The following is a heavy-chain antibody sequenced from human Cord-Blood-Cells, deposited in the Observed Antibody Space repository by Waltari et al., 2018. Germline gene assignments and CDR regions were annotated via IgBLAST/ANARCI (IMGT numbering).Heavy chain of an antibody. D-gene: IGHD1-7*01. CDR2: IYYSGST. V-gene: IGHV4-59*11. J-gene: IGHJ3*02. CDR1: GGSISSHY. Sequence: QVQLQESGPGLVKPSETLSLTCTVSGGSISSHYWSWIRQPPGKGLEWIGYIYYSGSTNYNPSLKSRVTISVDTSKNQFSRKLSSVTAADTAVYYCASITGTTFAFDIWGQGTMVTVSS. CDR3: ASITGTTFAFDI.